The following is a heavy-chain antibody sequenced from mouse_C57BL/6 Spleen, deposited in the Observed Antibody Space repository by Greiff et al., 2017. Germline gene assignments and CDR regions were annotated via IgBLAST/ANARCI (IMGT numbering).Heavy chain of an antibody. J-gene: IGHJ2*01. V-gene: IGHV1-54*01. CDR2: LNPGRGGT. Sequence: QVQLQQSGAELVRPGTSVKVSCKASGYAFTNYLIEWVKQRPGQGLEWIGVLNPGRGGTNYNEKFKGKATLTADKSSSTAYMQLSSLTSEYSAVYFCARRRYYFDYWGQGTTLTVSS. CDR1: GYAFTNYL. CDR3: ARRRYYFDY.